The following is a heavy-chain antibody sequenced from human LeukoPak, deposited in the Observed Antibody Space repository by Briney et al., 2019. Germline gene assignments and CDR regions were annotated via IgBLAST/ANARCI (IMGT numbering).Heavy chain of an antibody. CDR1: GFSFSSYG. CDR2: IWYDGRNI. V-gene: IGHV3-33*06. Sequence: PGTSLRLSCAASGFSFSSYGMHWVRQAPGKGLEWVAIIWYDGRNIDYAESVKGRFTISRDNSKNTLYLQVNSLRAEDTAVYYCAKNRGNYYYFDYWGQGTLVTVSS. D-gene: IGHD4-11*01. CDR3: AKNRGNYYYFDY. J-gene: IGHJ4*02.